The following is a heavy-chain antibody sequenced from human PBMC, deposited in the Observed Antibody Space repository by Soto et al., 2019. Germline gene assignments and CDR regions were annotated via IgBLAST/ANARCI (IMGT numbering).Heavy chain of an antibody. Sequence: PGESLKISCQVSGYIFTIYWIGWVRQMPGKGLEWMGIIYPSDSDTRYSPSFQGQVTISADQSINTAYLQWDSLRASDTAIYYCARPANTVADHFDLWGQGTPVTVSS. CDR3: ARPANTVADHFDL. CDR1: GYIFTIYW. CDR2: IYPSDSDT. D-gene: IGHD4-17*01. J-gene: IGHJ4*02. V-gene: IGHV5-51*01.